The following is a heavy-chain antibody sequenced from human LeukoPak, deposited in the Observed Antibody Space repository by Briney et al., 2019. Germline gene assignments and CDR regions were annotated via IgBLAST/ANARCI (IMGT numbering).Heavy chain of an antibody. D-gene: IGHD2-2*01. CDR3: ARGSLYCSSTSCYLEFDY. Sequence: ASVKVSCKASGYTFTSYGISWVRQAPGQGLEWMGWISAYNGNTNYAQKLQGRVTMTTDTSTSTAYMELRSLRSDDTAVYYCARGSLYCSSTSCYLEFDYWGQGTLVTVSS. J-gene: IGHJ4*02. V-gene: IGHV1-18*01. CDR2: ISAYNGNT. CDR1: GYTFTSYG.